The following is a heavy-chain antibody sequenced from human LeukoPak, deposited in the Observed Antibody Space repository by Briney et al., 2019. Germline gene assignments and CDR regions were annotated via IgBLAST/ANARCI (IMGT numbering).Heavy chain of an antibody. CDR2: ISTSSTYI. V-gene: IGHV3-21*01. CDR3: ARASEGLLQSAFDI. CDR1: GFTFSSYS. D-gene: IGHD4-11*01. Sequence: GGSLRLSCAVSGFTFSSYSMNWVRQAPGKGLEWVSSISTSSTYIYYADSVKGRFTISRDNAKNSLYLQMNSLRAEDTAAYYCARASEGLLQSAFDIWGQGTMVTVSS. J-gene: IGHJ3*02.